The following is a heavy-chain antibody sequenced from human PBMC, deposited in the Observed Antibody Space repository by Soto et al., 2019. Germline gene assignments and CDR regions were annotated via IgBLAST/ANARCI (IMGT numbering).Heavy chain of an antibody. CDR1: GDSVSSNSAA. V-gene: IGHV6-1*01. CDR2: TYYRSKWYN. Sequence: PSQTLSLTCAISGDSVSSNSAAWNWIRQSPSRGLEWLGRTYYRSKWYNDYAVSVKSRITINPDTSKNQFSLQLNSVTPEDTAVYYCAGGGSSGGSPTTGMDVWGQGTTVTVSS. CDR3: AGGGSSGGSPTTGMDV. J-gene: IGHJ6*02. D-gene: IGHD2-15*01.